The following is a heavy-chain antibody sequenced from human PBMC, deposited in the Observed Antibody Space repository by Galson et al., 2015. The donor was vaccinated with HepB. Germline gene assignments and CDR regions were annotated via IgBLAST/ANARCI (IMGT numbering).Heavy chain of an antibody. CDR1: GFTLSSYT. V-gene: IGHV3-23*01. CDR2: ISGAGGDA. CDR3: ARGPLRYLDY. J-gene: IGHJ4*02. Sequence: SLRLSCAASGFTLSSYTMSWVRQAPGKGLEWVSAISGAGGDAYYADSVKGRFTISRDNSKNTLSLEINTVRLEDTAVYYCARGPLRYLDYWGQGTPVTV. D-gene: IGHD5-12*01.